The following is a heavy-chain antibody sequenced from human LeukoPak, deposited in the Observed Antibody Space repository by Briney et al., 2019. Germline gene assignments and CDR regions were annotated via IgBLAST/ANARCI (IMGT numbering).Heavy chain of an antibody. CDR2: IYHSGST. V-gene: IGHV4-4*02. CDR1: GGSISTNNW. Sequence: PSGTLSLTCAVSGGSISTNNWWGWVRQPPGKGLEWIGEIYHSGSTNYNPSLKSRVTISVDKSKNQFSLKLNSVTAADTAVYYCARVAQWFEYFDYWGQGTLVTVSS. CDR3: ARVAQWFEYFDY. J-gene: IGHJ4*02. D-gene: IGHD3-10*01.